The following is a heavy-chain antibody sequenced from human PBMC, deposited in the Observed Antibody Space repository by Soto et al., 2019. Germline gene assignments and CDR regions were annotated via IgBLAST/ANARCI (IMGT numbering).Heavy chain of an antibody. CDR3: ARDQGVAAAGITWFDP. CDR2: IHSSGST. J-gene: IGHJ5*02. D-gene: IGHD6-13*01. Sequence: KPSETLSLTCTVSGASMNSYNWSWIRQPAGKGLEWIGHIHSSGSTNYNPSLKSRVTMSVDTSKNQFSLRLMSLTAADTAVYYCARDQGVAAAGITWFDPWGQGSLVTVSS. V-gene: IGHV4-4*07. CDR1: GASMNSYN.